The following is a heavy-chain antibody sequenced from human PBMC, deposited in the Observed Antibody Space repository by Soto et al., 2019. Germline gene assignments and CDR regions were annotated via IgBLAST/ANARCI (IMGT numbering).Heavy chain of an antibody. D-gene: IGHD3-3*01. CDR2: IVPNVGTV. CDR1: GGTLSSFINYP. J-gene: IGHJ4*02. CDR3: ARRDTSGFFRYFDN. Sequence: QMQLVQSGAEVKKPGSSVKVSCKASGGTLSSFINYPINWVRQAPGQGLEWMGGIVPNVGTVNYAQKFQGRVTSTADKSTGTAYMELSSLRSEDTAIYYCARRDTSGFFRYFDNWGQGTLVTVSS. V-gene: IGHV1-69*06.